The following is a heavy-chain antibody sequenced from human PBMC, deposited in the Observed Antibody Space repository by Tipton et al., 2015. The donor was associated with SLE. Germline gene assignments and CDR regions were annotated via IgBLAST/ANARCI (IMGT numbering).Heavy chain of an antibody. Sequence: PGLVKPSQTLSLTCDISGDSVSSNSAAWHWIRQSPSRGLEWLGRTYFRSKWFDDYAISVKSRITINTDTSKNQFSLQLNSVTPEDTAVYYCARDDSSGYPPRGYFDYWGQGTLVTVSS. CDR3: ARDDSSGYPPRGYFDY. CDR2: TYFRSKWFD. V-gene: IGHV6-1*01. D-gene: IGHD3-22*01. J-gene: IGHJ4*02. CDR1: GDSVSSNSAA.